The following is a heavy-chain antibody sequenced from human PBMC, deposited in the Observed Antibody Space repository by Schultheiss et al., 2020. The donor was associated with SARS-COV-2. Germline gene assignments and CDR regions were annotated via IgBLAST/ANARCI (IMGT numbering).Heavy chain of an antibody. J-gene: IGHJ4*02. CDR3: ARKAYSSGWGHFDY. Sequence: GESLKISCAASGFTLSEYYMSWIRQAPGKGLEWISYISYSGSTINYADSVKGRFTISRDTARNSLYLQMNSLRADDTAVYFCARKAYSSGWGHFDYWGQGTLVTVSS. D-gene: IGHD5-18*01. V-gene: IGHV3-11*01. CDR1: GFTLSEYY. CDR2: ISYSGSTI.